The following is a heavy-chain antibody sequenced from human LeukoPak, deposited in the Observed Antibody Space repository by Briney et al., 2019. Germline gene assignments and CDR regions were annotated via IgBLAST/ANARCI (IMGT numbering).Heavy chain of an antibody. D-gene: IGHD3-22*01. CDR2: IYYSGST. J-gene: IGHJ5*02. CDR1: GGSINSYY. CDR3: ARGHLYYYDSSGYSNWFDP. Sequence: SETLSLTCTVSGGSINSYYWSWIRQPPGKGLEWIGYIYYSGSTNYNPSLKSRVTISVDTPKNQFSLKLSSVTAADTAVYYCARGHLYYYDSSGYSNWFDPWGQGTLVTVSS. V-gene: IGHV4-59*01.